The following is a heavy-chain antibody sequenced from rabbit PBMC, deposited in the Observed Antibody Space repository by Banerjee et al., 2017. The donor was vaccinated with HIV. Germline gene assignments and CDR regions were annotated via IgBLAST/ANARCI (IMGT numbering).Heavy chain of an antibody. CDR3: ARGGGAGTGYDF. CDR2: IHINSGST. V-gene: IGHV1S45*01. CDR1: GFTISSSYW. D-gene: IGHD6-1*01. Sequence: QEQLEESGGDLVKPEGSLTLTCTASGFTISSSYWICWVRQAPGKGLEWIGCIHINSGSTSYASWAKGRFTISKTSSTTVTLQMTILTAADAATYFCARGGGAGTGYDFWGQGTLVTVS. J-gene: IGHJ3*01.